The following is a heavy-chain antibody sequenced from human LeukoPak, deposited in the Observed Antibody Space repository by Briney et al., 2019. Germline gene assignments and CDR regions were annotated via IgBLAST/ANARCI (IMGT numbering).Heavy chain of an antibody. CDR3: ATFSYSGNYDDY. D-gene: IGHD1-26*01. CDR1: GGTISSYF. V-gene: IGHV4-39*01. CDR2: IYYTGST. J-gene: IGHJ4*02. Sequence: SETLSLTCTVSGGTISSYFWAWIRQPPGKGLEWIGSIYYTGSTYFNPSLKSRVTLSVDTSKNQFSLKLNSVTAADTAVYYCATFSYSGNYDDYWGQGTLVTVSS.